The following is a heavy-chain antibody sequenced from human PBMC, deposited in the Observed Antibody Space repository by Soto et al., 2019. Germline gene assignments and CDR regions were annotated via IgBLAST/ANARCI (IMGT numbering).Heavy chain of an antibody. V-gene: IGHV3-64*01. D-gene: IGHD6-13*01. CDR2: ISSNGGST. J-gene: IGHJ6*03. CDR1: GFTFSSYA. CDR3: ARRYSSSWYYWDYYYMDV. Sequence: EVQLVESGGGLVQPGGSLRLSCAASGFTFSSYAMHWVRQAPGKGLEYVSAISSNGGSTYYANSVKGRFTISRDNSKNTLDLQMGSLRAEDMAVYYCARRYSSSWYYWDYYYMDVWGKGTTVTVSS.